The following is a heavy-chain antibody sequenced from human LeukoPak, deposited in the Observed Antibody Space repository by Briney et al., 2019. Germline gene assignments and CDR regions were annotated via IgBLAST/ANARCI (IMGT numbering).Heavy chain of an antibody. CDR3: AKDQEGGGWYHWFDP. J-gene: IGHJ5*02. CDR1: GFTFSSYG. D-gene: IGHD6-19*01. V-gene: IGHV3-30*18. CDR2: ISYDGSNK. Sequence: GGSLRLSCAASGFTFSSYGMHWVRQAPGKGLEWVAVISYDGSNKYYADSVKGRFTISRDNSKNTLYPQMNSLRAEDTAVYYCAKDQEGGGWYHWFDPWGQGTLVTVSS.